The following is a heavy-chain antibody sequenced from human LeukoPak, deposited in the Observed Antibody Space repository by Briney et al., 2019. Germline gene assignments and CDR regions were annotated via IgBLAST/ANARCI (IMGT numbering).Heavy chain of an antibody. D-gene: IGHD2-8*01. V-gene: IGHV3-11*01. CDR1: GFTFSDYY. CDR3: AKGHTWGMI. CDR2: ISINGTMV. Sequence: PGGSLRLSCAASGFTFSDYYMSWLRPPPGKGPEWIAYISINGTMVEYAGSVKGRFIISRDDAKDSLYLQMNSLGAEDTAVYYCAKGHTWGMIWGQGTLVTVSS. J-gene: IGHJ4*02.